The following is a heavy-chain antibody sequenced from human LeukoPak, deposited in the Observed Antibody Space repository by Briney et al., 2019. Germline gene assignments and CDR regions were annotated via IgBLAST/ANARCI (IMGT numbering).Heavy chain of an antibody. D-gene: IGHD3-22*01. Sequence: SETLSLTCAVYGGSFSGYYWSWIRQPPGKGLEWIGSIYHSGSTYYNPSLKSRVTISVDTSKNQFSLKLSSVTAADTAVYYCASYDSSGYFSPYWYFDLWGRGTLVTVSS. J-gene: IGHJ2*01. CDR2: IYHSGST. CDR1: GGSFSGYY. CDR3: ASYDSSGYFSPYWYFDL. V-gene: IGHV4-34*01.